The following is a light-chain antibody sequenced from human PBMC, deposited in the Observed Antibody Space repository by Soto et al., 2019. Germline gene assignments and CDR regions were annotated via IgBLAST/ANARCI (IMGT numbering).Light chain of an antibody. CDR1: QDISTL. CDR3: HQDAHLPLT. J-gene: IGKJ4*01. Sequence: DIRMTQSPSSLSASVGDRVIITCQANQDISTLLNWFQQKPGKAPKLLISDASILESGVPSRVSGSGSGTDFTFTITSLQPEVFATYYCHQDAHLPLTFGGGTKVEIK. CDR2: DAS. V-gene: IGKV1-33*01.